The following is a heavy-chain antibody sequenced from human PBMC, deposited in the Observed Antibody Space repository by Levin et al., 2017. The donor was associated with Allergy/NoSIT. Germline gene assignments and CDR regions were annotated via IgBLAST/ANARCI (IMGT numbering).Heavy chain of an antibody. J-gene: IGHJ6*02. Sequence: SCAVYGGSFSGYYWSWIRQPPGKGLEWIGEINHSGSTNYNPSLKSRVTISVDTSKNQFSLKLSSVTAADTAVYYCARGPNIVVVPAATRGNNYYYYGMDVWGQGTTVTVSS. CDR1: GGSFSGYY. CDR2: INHSGST. D-gene: IGHD2-2*01. V-gene: IGHV4-34*01. CDR3: ARGPNIVVVPAATRGNNYYYYGMDV.